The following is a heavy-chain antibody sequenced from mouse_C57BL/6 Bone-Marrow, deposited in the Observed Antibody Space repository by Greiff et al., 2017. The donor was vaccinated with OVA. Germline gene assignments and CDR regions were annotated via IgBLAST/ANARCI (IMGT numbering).Heavy chain of an antibody. D-gene: IGHD2-4*01. V-gene: IGHV5-4*01. J-gene: IGHJ3*01. Sequence: AAGGFTFSSYAMSWVRQTPEKRLEWVATISDGGSYTYYPDNVKGRFTISRDNAKNNLYLQMNHLKSEETAMDCCARSRRLPWFAYWGTGTLVTVSA. CDR2: ISDGGSYT. CDR3: ARSRRLPWFAY. CDR1: GFTFSSYA.